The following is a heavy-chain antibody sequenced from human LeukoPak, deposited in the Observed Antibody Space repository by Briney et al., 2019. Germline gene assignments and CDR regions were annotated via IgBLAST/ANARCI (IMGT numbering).Heavy chain of an antibody. J-gene: IGHJ3*02. CDR2: IYYSGST. Sequence: PSETLSLTCTVSGGSISSGGYCWSWIRQHPGKGLEWIGYIYYSGSTYYNPSLKSRVTISVDTSKNQFSLKLGSVTAADTAVYYCARDYYDSSGYYHVGAFDIWGQGTMVTVSS. CDR3: ARDYYDSSGYYHVGAFDI. D-gene: IGHD3-22*01. V-gene: IGHV4-31*03. CDR1: GGSISSGGYC.